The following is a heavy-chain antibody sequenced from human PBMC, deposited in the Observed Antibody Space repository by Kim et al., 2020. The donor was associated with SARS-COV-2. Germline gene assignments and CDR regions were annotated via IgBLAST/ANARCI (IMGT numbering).Heavy chain of an antibody. CDR1: GFTFDDYA. Sequence: GGSLRLSCAASGFTFDDYAMHWVRQAPGKGLEWVSGISWNSGSIGYADSVKGRFTISRDNAKNSLYLQMNSLRAEDTALYYCAKFPKIYYDSSGYYYGDAFDIWGQGTMVTVSS. D-gene: IGHD3-22*01. CDR2: ISWNSGSI. V-gene: IGHV3-9*01. CDR3: AKFPKIYYDSSGYYYGDAFDI. J-gene: IGHJ3*02.